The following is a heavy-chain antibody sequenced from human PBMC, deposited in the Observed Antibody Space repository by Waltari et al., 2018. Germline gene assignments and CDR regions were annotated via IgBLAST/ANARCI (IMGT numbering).Heavy chain of an antibody. J-gene: IGHJ3*02. CDR2: IYYSGST. D-gene: IGHD3-10*01. CDR1: GGSISSSSYY. V-gene: IGHV4-39*07. CDR3: AREEGVRGDAFDI. Sequence: QLQLQESGPGLVKPSETLSLTCTVSGGSISSSSYYWGWIRQPPGKGLEWIGSIYYSGSTYYNPSLKSRVTISVDTSKNQFSLKLSSVTAADTAVYYCAREEGVRGDAFDIWGQGTMVTVSS.